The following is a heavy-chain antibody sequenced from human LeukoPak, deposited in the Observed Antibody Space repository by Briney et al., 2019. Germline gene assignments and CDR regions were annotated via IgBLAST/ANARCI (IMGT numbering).Heavy chain of an antibody. V-gene: IGHV4-39*02. CDR1: VGSLSSSSYY. Sequence: SETLSLTCMLSVGSLSSSSYYWGWIRQPPGKGLEWIGCMYFSVSTYYNPSLKSRFTMSVDTSKNHFSLNLTALTAAHRACCACAKTVTAIAPWYFDYWGQGTLVTVSS. CDR2: MYFSVST. CDR3: AKTVTAIAPWYFDY. J-gene: IGHJ4*02. D-gene: IGHD2-21*02.